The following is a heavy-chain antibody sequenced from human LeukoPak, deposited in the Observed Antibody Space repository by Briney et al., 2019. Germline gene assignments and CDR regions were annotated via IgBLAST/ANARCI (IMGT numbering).Heavy chain of an antibody. D-gene: IGHD5-12*01. Sequence: GASVKVSCKASGYTFTSYAMNWVRQAPGQGLEWMGWINTNTGNPTYAQVFTGRFVFSLVTSVSTAYLQISSLKAEDTAVYYCARVWVATIPPVVSMDVWGKGTTVTVSS. V-gene: IGHV7-4-1*02. CDR2: INTNTGNP. CDR1: GYTFTSYA. J-gene: IGHJ6*04. CDR3: ARVWVATIPPVVSMDV.